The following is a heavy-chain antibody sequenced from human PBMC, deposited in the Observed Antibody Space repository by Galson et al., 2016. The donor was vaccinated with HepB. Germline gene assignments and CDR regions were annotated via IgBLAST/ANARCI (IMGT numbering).Heavy chain of an antibody. V-gene: IGHV3-48*03. Sequence: SLRLSCAASGFTFSSYEMIWVRQASGRGLEWVSYISSSGSDIYYTESVRGRFTISRDNVDNSLYLQMNSLRAEDTAVYYCVRDGRIRSGSFRRWDYWGQGTLVIVSS. D-gene: IGHD3-3*01. CDR3: VRDGRIRSGSFRRWDY. J-gene: IGHJ4*02. CDR1: GFTFSSYE. CDR2: ISSSGSDI.